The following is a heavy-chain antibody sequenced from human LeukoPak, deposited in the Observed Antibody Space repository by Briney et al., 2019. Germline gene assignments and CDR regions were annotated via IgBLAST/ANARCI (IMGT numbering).Heavy chain of an antibody. J-gene: IGHJ4*02. CDR2: INHSGST. Sequence: PSETLSLTCAVYGGSCSGYYWSWIRQPPGKGLEWIGEINHSGSTNYNPSLKSRVTISVDTSKNQFSLKLSSVTAADTAVYYCARPNRIRYCSSTSCYRGPFDYWGQGTLVTVSS. V-gene: IGHV4-34*01. CDR3: ARPNRIRYCSSTSCYRGPFDY. D-gene: IGHD2-2*02. CDR1: GGSCSGYY.